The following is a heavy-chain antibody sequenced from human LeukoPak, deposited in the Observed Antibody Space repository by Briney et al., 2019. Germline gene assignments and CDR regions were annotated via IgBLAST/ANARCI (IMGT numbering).Heavy chain of an antibody. J-gene: IGHJ4*02. CDR2: ISNNGGST. Sequence: PGGSLRLSCAASGFTFSSYGMHWVRQAPGKGLEYVSAISNNGGSTYYADSVKGRFTISRDNSKNTLYLQMSSLRAEDTAVYYCVRKVAVAGYYFDYWGQGPLVTVSS. D-gene: IGHD6-19*01. CDR3: VRKVAVAGYYFDY. CDR1: GFTFSSYG. V-gene: IGHV3-64D*06.